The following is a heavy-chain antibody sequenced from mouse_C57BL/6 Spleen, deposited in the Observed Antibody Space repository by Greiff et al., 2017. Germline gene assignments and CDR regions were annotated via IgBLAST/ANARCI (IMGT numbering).Heavy chain of an antibody. V-gene: IGHV1-52*01. D-gene: IGHD1-1*01. CDR2: IDPSDSET. CDR3: ATNYYGSSLYYAMDY. J-gene: IGHJ4*01. Sequence: QVQLQQPGAELVRPGSSVKLSCKASGYTFTSYWMHWVKQRPIQGLEWIGNIDPSDSETHYNQKFKDKATLTVDKSSSTAYMQLSSLTSEDSAVYYCATNYYGSSLYYAMDYWGQGTSVTVSS. CDR1: GYTFTSYW.